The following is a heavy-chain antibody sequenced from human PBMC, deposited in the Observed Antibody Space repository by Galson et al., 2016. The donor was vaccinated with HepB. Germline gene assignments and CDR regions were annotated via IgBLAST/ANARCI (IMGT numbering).Heavy chain of an antibody. D-gene: IGHD3-10*01. CDR3: ASRSNGPGSYFDQ. V-gene: IGHV4-4*07. Sequence: LSLTCSVSGASIAYHNWNWIRQSAAKGLEWVGRVSFSGPPAYNPSLRSRLTLSVDTSKNQFPLRLRSATAADMAVYYCASRSNGPGSYFDQWGQGILVAVSS. CDR2: VSFSGPP. J-gene: IGHJ4*02. CDR1: GASIAYHN.